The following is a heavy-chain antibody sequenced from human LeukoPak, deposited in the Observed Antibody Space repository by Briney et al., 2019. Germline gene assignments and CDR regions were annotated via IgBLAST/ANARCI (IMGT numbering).Heavy chain of an antibody. J-gene: IGHJ4*02. D-gene: IGHD3-16*02. Sequence: GASVKVSCKASGYTFTSYGISWVRQAPGQGLEWMGWISAYNGNTNYAQKLQGRVTMTTDTSTSTAYMELRSLRSDDTAVYYCATNYDYVWGSYRLPQYWGQGTLVTVSS. V-gene: IGHV1-18*01. CDR1: GYTFTSYG. CDR3: ATNYDYVWGSYRLPQY. CDR2: ISAYNGNT.